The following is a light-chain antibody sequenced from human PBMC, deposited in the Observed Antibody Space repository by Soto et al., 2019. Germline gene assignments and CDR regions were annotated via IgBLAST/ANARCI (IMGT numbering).Light chain of an antibody. V-gene: IGKV3-15*01. Sequence: VMTQSPPTLSVSPGERATLSCRASQSVSSDLAWYQQKPGQAPRLLIYGASTRATDVPARFSGGGSGTEFTLTISSLHSEDVAIYYCQQYNDCPPITFGPGTKVDIK. CDR2: GAS. J-gene: IGKJ3*01. CDR1: QSVSSD. CDR3: QQYNDCPPIT.